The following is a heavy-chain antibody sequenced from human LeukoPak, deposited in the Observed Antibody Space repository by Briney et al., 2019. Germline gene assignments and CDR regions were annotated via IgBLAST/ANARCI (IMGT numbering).Heavy chain of an antibody. V-gene: IGHV3-33*01. CDR3: ASAPRSRRAFDI. CDR1: GFTCSSYG. J-gene: IGHJ3*02. Sequence: GASLRLSSAAAGFTCSSYGMYCVHPAPDKGQEWVAVIWYDGSNNYYADYVKGRFTIYRDNSKNPMYLQVDSLRAEYTAVYYWASAPRSRRAFDIWRQGIMIIASA. CDR2: IWYDGSNN.